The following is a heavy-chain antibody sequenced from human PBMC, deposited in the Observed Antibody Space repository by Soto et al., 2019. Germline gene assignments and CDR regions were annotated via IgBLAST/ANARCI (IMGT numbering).Heavy chain of an antibody. CDR2: ISYDGSNK. V-gene: IGHV3-30-3*01. CDR1: GITFSGYA. D-gene: IGHD3-9*01. Sequence: QVQLVESGGGVVQPGRSLRLSCAASGITFSGYAMHWVRQAPGKGLEWVALISYDGSNKYYADSVKGRFTISRDTSKNPLYLQMNSLRAEDTAVYYCARDGGVKRYFDWASYGMDVWGQGTTVTVSS. CDR3: ARDGGVKRYFDWASYGMDV. J-gene: IGHJ6*02.